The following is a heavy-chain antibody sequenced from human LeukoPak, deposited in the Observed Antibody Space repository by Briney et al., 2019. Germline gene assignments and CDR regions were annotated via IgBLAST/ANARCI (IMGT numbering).Heavy chain of an antibody. D-gene: IGHD2-8*01. CDR1: EVSFSGYS. V-gene: IGHV4-34*01. J-gene: IGHJ6*02. Sequence: SETLSLTCAGSEVSFSGYSWAWIRQSPGEGLEWIGDINHSGSTNYNPSLKSRVTISTDTSKNQVSLNLSSVTAADTAVYFCARVMRAQGSGVYYYYYGMDVWGQGTTVTVSS. CDR2: INHSGST. CDR3: ARVMRAQGSGVYYYYYGMDV.